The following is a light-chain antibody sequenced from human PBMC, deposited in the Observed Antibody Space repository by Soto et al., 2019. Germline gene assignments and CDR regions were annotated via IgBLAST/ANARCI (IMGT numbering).Light chain of an antibody. V-gene: IGLV2-14*01. Sequence: QSVLTQPASVSGSPGQSITICCTGTSSDVGGYNYVSWYQQHPGKAPKLMIYEVSNRPSGVSNRFSGSKSGNTASLTISGLQAEDEADYYCSSYTSSSTQFVFGTGTKLTVL. J-gene: IGLJ1*01. CDR1: SSDVGGYNY. CDR3: SSYTSSSTQFV. CDR2: EVS.